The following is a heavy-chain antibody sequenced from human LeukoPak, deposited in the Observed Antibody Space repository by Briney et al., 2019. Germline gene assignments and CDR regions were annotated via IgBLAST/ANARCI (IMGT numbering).Heavy chain of an antibody. D-gene: IGHD4-23*01. V-gene: IGHV4-30-2*01. Sequence: SQTLSLTCAVSGGSISSGGYSWSWIRQPPGKGLEWIGYIYHSGSTYYNPSLKSRVTISVDRSKNQFSLKLSPVTAADTAVYYCARGFLYGGNSATYFDYWGQGTLVTVSS. J-gene: IGHJ4*02. CDR1: GGSISSGGYS. CDR2: IYHSGST. CDR3: ARGFLYGGNSATYFDY.